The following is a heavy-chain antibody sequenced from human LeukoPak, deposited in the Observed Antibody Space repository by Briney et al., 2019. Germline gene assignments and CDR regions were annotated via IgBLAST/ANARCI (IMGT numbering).Heavy chain of an antibody. V-gene: IGHV3-15*01. Sequence: GGSLRLSCAASGFAFSNAWMNRVRHTPGKGLEWLGRIKGITEGGTVEYAAPVKGRFTISRDDSKNTLYLQMNSLKTEDTAVYYCATRRYYWGQGTLVTVSS. CDR3: ATRRYY. CDR2: IKGITEGGTV. CDR1: GFAFSNAW. J-gene: IGHJ4*02.